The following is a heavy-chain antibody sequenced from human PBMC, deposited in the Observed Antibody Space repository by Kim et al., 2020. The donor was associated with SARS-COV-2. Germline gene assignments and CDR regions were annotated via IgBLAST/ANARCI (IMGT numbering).Heavy chain of an antibody. CDR3: ARGRWYYDFWSGYKGGGYWFDP. CDR1: GFTFSSYD. J-gene: IGHJ5*02. CDR2: IGTAGDT. D-gene: IGHD3-3*01. V-gene: IGHV3-13*01. Sequence: GGSLRLSCAASGFTFSSYDMHWIRQATGKGLEWVSAIGTAGDTYYPGSVKGRFTISRENAKNSLYLQMNSLRAGDTAVYYCARGRWYYDFWSGYKGGGYWFDPWGQGTLVTVSS.